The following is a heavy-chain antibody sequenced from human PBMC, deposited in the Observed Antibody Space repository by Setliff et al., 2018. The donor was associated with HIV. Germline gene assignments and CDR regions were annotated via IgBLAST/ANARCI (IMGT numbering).Heavy chain of an antibody. J-gene: IGHJ5*02. Sequence: SETLSLTCAVSGGSISSSYYWSWIRQPPGKGLEWIGDINHSGDANYNPSLKSRVTMLVDTSKNQFSLNLTSVTAADTAVYYCARDMTNYYDRSGSFGWFAPWGQGTPVTVSS. D-gene: IGHD3-22*01. CDR2: INHSGDA. CDR3: ARDMTNYYDRSGSFGWFAP. V-gene: IGHV4-4*02. CDR1: GGSISSSYY.